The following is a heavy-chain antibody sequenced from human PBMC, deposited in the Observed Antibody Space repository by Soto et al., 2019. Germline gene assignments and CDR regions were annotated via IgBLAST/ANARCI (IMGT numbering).Heavy chain of an antibody. CDR3: ARGAPRGRGVPNYLHY. CDR2: VYYTGTT. V-gene: IGHV4-31*03. D-gene: IGHD3-10*01. CDR1: GDSITGGGYY. Sequence: SETLSLTCTVSGDSITGGGYYWNWVRQLPGKGLEWIGCVYYTGTTYYNPSLKSRITISIDSSKNQFSLTLSSVTAADTALYICARGAPRGRGVPNYLHYWGQGTLVTVYS. J-gene: IGHJ4*02.